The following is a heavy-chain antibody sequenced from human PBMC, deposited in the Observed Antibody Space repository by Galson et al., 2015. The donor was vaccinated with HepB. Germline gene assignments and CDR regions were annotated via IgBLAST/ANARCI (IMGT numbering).Heavy chain of an antibody. D-gene: IGHD2-15*01. CDR1: GYTFSTYS. CDR3: ARGALVVGVAATLNNWFDP. Sequence: SVKVSCKVSGYTFSTYSVTWVRQAPGQGLEWMGWISAYNRRTNYAQKFQGRVSMTTDTSTSTVYMELRRLRSDDTAIYYCARGALVVGVAATLNNWFDPWGQGTLVTVSP. V-gene: IGHV1-18*01. CDR2: ISAYNRRT. J-gene: IGHJ5*02.